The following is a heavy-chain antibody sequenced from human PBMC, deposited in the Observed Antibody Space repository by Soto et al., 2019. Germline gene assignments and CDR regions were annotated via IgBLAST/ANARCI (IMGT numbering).Heavy chain of an antibody. CDR3: ARERARVFDS. CDR2: ISISGGTI. V-gene: IGHV3-11*01. Sequence: GVSLRLSCAASGFTFSDYAMHWVRQAPGKGLEWLSYISISGGTIYYADSVKGRFSISRDNAKNSLYLQLSSLRAEDTAVYFCARERARVFDSWGQGTLVTVSS. J-gene: IGHJ4*02. CDR1: GFTFSDYA.